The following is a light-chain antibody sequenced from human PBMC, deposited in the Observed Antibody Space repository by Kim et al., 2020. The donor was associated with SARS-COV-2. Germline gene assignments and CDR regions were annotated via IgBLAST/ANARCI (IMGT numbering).Light chain of an antibody. J-gene: IGLJ2*01. CDR1: KLGDKY. CDR2: QDS. Sequence: SYELTQPPSVSVSPGQTASITCSGDKLGDKYACWYQQKPGQSPVLVIYQDSKRPSGIPERFSGSNSGNTATLTISGTQAMDEADYYCQAWDSSIGVFGGGTQLTVL. CDR3: QAWDSSIGV. V-gene: IGLV3-1*01.